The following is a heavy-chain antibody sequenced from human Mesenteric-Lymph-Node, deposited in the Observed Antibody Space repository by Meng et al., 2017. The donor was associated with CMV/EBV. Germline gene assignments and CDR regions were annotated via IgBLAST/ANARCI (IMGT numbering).Heavy chain of an antibody. V-gene: IGHV3-30*04. J-gene: IGHJ5*02. Sequence: GESLKISCAASGFSFNNYAMHWVRQAPGKGLEWVAFISHDGRKKDYADSVKGRLTISRDNSKNTLYVQMNSLRAEDTAVYFCARGDTWMSSPPAWGQGALVTVS. CDR1: GFSFNNYA. CDR2: ISHDGRKK. CDR3: ARGDTWMSSPPA. D-gene: IGHD1-20*01.